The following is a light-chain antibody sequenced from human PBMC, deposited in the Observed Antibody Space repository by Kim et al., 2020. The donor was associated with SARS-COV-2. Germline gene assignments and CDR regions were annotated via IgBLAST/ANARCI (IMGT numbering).Light chain of an antibody. J-gene: IGKJ5*01. V-gene: IGKV1-39*01. CDR1: QSISTY. Sequence: DIQVTQSPSSLSASVGDRVTITCRASQSISTYLHWYQQKPGKVPKLLINTASSLQSGVPSRFSGSGSGTDFTLTISSLQPEDFATYSCQQSDDVPITFGQGTRLEIK. CDR3: QQSDDVPIT. CDR2: TAS.